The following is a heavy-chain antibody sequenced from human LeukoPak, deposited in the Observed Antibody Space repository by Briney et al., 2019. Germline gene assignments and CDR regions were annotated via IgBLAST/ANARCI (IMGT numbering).Heavy chain of an antibody. D-gene: IGHD1-26*01. Sequence: ASVKVSCKASGYTFASYDINWVRQATGQGLEWMGWMNPNSGNTGYAQKFQGRVTITRNTSISTAYMELSSLRSEDTAVYYCARGSVGAYDSDYWGQGILVTVSS. CDR2: MNPNSGNT. J-gene: IGHJ4*02. CDR3: ARGSVGAYDSDY. V-gene: IGHV1-8*03. CDR1: GYTFASYD.